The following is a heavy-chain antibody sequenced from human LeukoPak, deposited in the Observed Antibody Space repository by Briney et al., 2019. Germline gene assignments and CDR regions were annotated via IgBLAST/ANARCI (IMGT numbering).Heavy chain of an antibody. Sequence: SETLSLTCSVSGGSISNYYWGWIRQPPGKGLEWIGYIYYTGSTNYNPSLKSRVTISVDTSKNQLSLKLSSVTAADTAVYYCARHWETSSWYVDYWGQGTLVTVSS. CDR3: ARHWETSSWYVDY. J-gene: IGHJ4*02. V-gene: IGHV4-59*08. D-gene: IGHD6-13*01. CDR2: IYYTGST. CDR1: GGSISNYY.